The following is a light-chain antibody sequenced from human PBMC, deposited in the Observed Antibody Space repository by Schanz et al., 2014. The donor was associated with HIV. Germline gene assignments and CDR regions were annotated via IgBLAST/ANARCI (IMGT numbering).Light chain of an antibody. V-gene: IGKV3-20*01. Sequence: EIVLTQSPATLSLSPGTRATLSCRASQSVSSYLAWYQQKPGQAPRLLIYGASGRATGIPDRFSGSGSGTDFTLTISRLEPDDFAVYYCQQYGSSPRTFGQGTKVEIK. CDR1: QSVSSY. CDR2: GAS. CDR3: QQYGSSPRT. J-gene: IGKJ1*01.